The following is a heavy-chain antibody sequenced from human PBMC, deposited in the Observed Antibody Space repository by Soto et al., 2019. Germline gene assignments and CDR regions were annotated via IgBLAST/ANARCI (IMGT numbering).Heavy chain of an antibody. CDR1: GFTFSSYG. Sequence: SGGSLRLSCAASGFTFSSYGMHCVRQAPGKGLEWVAVISYDGSNKYYADSVKGRFTISRDNSKNTLYLQMNSLRAEDTAVYYCAKDLHREIVVVPAATPNWFDPWGQGTLVTVSS. D-gene: IGHD2-2*01. V-gene: IGHV3-30*18. CDR3: AKDLHREIVVVPAATPNWFDP. J-gene: IGHJ5*02. CDR2: ISYDGSNK.